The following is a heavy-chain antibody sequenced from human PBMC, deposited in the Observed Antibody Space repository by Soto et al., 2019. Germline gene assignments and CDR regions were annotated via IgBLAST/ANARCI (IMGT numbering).Heavy chain of an antibody. D-gene: IGHD3-3*01. CDR1: GYTFTSYY. V-gene: IGHV1-46*01. Sequence: QVQLVQSGAEVKKPGASVKVSCKASGYTFTSYYIHWVRQAPGQGLEWMGIINPSGGDTFYPQKFQGSVTMTRDTSTSTVYMELSSLRSDDTAVYYCARDAMSGLEYWGQGTLVTVSS. CDR3: ARDAMSGLEY. J-gene: IGHJ4*02. CDR2: INPSGGDT.